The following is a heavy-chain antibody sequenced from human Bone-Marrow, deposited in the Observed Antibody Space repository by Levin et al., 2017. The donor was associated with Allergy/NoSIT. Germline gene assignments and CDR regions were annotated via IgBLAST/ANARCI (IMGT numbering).Heavy chain of an antibody. V-gene: IGHV4-59*08. D-gene: IGHD1-1*01. CDR3: ARSVKELESKYYYYYYYMDV. Sequence: PSETLSLTCAVSGGSVSHYYWSWIRQPPGRGLEWIGLIHYSGRTEYNPSLTSRVTISVDTSKNQFSLRLSSVTAADTAVYYCARSVKELESKYYYYYYYMDVWGKGTPVTVTS. CDR2: IHYSGRT. J-gene: IGHJ6*03. CDR1: GGSVSHYY.